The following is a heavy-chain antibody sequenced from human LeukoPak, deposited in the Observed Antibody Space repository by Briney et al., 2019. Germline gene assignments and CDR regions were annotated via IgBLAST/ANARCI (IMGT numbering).Heavy chain of an antibody. Sequence: GYIYYSGSTNYTPSLKSRVTISVDTSKNQFSLKLSSVTAADTAVYYCARRSVAADYDAFDIWGQGTMVTVSS. J-gene: IGHJ3*02. D-gene: IGHD2-15*01. CDR3: ARRSVAADYDAFDI. V-gene: IGHV4-59*08. CDR2: IYYSGST.